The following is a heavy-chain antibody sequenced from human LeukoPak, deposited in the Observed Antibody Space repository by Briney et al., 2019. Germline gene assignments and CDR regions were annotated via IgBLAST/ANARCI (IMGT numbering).Heavy chain of an antibody. D-gene: IGHD5-18*01. CDR3: ARGRKYTSGYRVTELGSGYSDY. V-gene: IGHV3-30*02. CDR2: IRYDGSNK. CDR1: GFTFSSYG. J-gene: IGHJ4*02. Sequence: GGSLRLSCAASGFTFSSYGMHWLRQAPGRGLEWVAFIRYDGSNKYYADSVKGRFTISRDNSKNTLYLQMNSLRAEDTAVYYCARGRKYTSGYRVTELGSGYSDYWGQGTLVTVSS.